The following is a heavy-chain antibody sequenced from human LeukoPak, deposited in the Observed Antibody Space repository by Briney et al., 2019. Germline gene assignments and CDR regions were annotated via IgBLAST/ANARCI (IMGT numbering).Heavy chain of an antibody. CDR2: IDTSGPPI. CDR3: ARVPNDYGDSHMDY. D-gene: IGHD4-17*01. J-gene: IGHJ4*02. Sequence: PGGSLRLSCAASGFTFSNYEMNWVRQAPGKGLEWVSYIDTSGPPIHYADSVKGRFTISRDNAQNSLYLQMSSLRVEDTAIYYCARVPNDYGDSHMDYWGQGTLVTVSS. CDR1: GFTFSNYE. V-gene: IGHV3-48*03.